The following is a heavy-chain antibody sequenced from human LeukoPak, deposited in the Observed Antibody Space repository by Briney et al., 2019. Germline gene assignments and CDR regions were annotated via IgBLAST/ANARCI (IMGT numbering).Heavy chain of an antibody. Sequence: GGSLRLSCVGSGYTFTTYGMSWVRQAPGKGLEWVSGLNNNGDNTYYADSVKGRFTISRDNSKNTLYLQMNSLRVEDTAVYYCAKIAETSGTYGQGFDYWGQGTLVTVSS. CDR3: AKIAETSGTYGQGFDY. CDR1: GYTFTTYG. V-gene: IGHV3-23*01. J-gene: IGHJ4*02. CDR2: LNNNGDNT. D-gene: IGHD1-26*01.